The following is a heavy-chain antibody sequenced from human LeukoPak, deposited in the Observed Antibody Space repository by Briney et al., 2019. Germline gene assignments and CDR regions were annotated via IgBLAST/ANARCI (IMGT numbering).Heavy chain of an antibody. J-gene: IGHJ3*02. CDR2: INTNTGNP. CDR3: ARDRSYYDFWSGYYSDAFDI. V-gene: IGHV7-4-1*02. CDR1: GYTFTSYA. D-gene: IGHD3-3*01. Sequence: ASVKVSCKASGYTFTSYAMNWVRQAPGQGLEWMGWINTNTGNPTYAQGFTGRFVFSLDTSVSTAYLQISSLKAEDTAVYYCARDRSYYDFWSGYYSDAFDIWGQGTMVTVSS.